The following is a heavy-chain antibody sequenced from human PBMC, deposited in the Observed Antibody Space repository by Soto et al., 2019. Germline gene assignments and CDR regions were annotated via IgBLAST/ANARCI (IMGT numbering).Heavy chain of an antibody. V-gene: IGHV5-10-1*01. CDR3: ATSALVVTAYYYYGVDV. CDR2: IDPSDSYT. CDR1: GYSFTSYW. Sequence: GESLKISCKGSGYSFTSYWISWVRQMPGKGLEWMGRIDPSDSYTNYSPSFQGHVTISADKSISTAYLQWSSLKASDTAMYYCATSALVVTAYYYYGVDVWGQGTTVTVS. D-gene: IGHD2-21*02. J-gene: IGHJ6*02.